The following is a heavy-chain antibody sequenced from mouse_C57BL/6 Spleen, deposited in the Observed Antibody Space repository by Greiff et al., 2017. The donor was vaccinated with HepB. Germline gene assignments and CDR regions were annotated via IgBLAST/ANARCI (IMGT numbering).Heavy chain of an antibody. CDR1: GYTFTSYW. Sequence: EVQLQQSGTVLARPGASVKMSCKTSGYTFTSYWMHWVKQRPGQGLEWIGDIYPGNSDTSYNQKCKGKAKLTAITSASIAFMGLSSLTNADSAVYYCTEDSSGLYYFDYWGQGTTLTVSS. J-gene: IGHJ2*01. D-gene: IGHD3-2*02. CDR2: IYPGNSDT. V-gene: IGHV1-5*01. CDR3: TEDSSGLYYFDY.